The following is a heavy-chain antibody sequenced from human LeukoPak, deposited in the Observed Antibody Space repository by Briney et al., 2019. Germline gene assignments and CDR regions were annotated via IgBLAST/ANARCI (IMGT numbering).Heavy chain of an antibody. Sequence: HPGGSLRLSCAASGFIFSSYAMSWVRQAPGKGLEWLSSITGSGGSAYSADSVTGRFTISRDRSKNTLYLQMDSLRVEDTAIYYCARSPRYGVNLWDYSFDYWGQGTLVTVSS. V-gene: IGHV3-23*01. CDR3: ARSPRYGVNLWDYSFDY. D-gene: IGHD4-23*01. J-gene: IGHJ4*02. CDR1: GFIFSSYA. CDR2: ITGSGGSA.